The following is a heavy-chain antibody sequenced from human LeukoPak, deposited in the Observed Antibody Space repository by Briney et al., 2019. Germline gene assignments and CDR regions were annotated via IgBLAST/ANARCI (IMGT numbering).Heavy chain of an antibody. CDR3: AKVDGSSNWYRRPLDI. CDR2: ISDSGGST. J-gene: IGHJ3*02. Sequence: PGGSLRLSCAASGFTFRSYVVSWARQAPGKGLEWASIISDSGGSTSYADSVKGRFTISRDNSKNTLYLQMNSPRVEDTAVYYCAKVDGSSNWYRRPLDIWGQGTMVAVSS. CDR1: GFTFRSYV. D-gene: IGHD6-13*01. V-gene: IGHV3-23*01.